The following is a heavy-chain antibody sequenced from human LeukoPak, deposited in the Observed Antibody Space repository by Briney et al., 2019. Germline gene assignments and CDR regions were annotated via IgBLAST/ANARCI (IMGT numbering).Heavy chain of an antibody. CDR3: TSRGNH. D-gene: IGHD6-13*01. V-gene: IGHV3-21*01. J-gene: IGHJ5*02. Sequence: PGGSLRLSCAASGFTFSDYSMNWVRQAPGKGLEWVSSISSSSSYIFYAESVKGRFTISRDNAKNSLYLQMNSLRAEDTAVYYCTSRGNHWGQGALVTVSS. CDR2: ISSSSSYI. CDR1: GFTFSDYS.